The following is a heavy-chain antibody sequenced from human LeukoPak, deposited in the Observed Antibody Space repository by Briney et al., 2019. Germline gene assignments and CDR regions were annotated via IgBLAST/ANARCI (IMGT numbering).Heavy chain of an antibody. CDR3: ARDRGGSYSAIDY. CDR1: GFTFSSYS. D-gene: IGHD1-26*01. V-gene: IGHV3-48*04. J-gene: IGHJ4*02. Sequence: GGPLRLSCAASGFTFSSYSMNWVRQAPGKGLEWVSFISSSSSTIYYADSVKGRFTISRDNAKNSLYLQMNSLRAEDTAVYYCARDRGGSYSAIDYWGQGTLVTVSS. CDR2: ISSSSSTI.